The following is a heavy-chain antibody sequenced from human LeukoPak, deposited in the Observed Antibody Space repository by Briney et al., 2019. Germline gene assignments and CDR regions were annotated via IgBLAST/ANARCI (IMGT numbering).Heavy chain of an antibody. J-gene: IGHJ4*02. Sequence: ASVKVSCKASGYPFTNYAMNWVRQAPGQGLEWMGWISAYNGNTNYAQKLQGRVTMTRNTSISTAYMELSSLRSEDTAVYYCARGDQLWPQDYWGQGTLVTVSS. CDR1: GYPFTNYA. D-gene: IGHD5-18*01. CDR3: ARGDQLWPQDY. CDR2: ISAYNGNT. V-gene: IGHV1-8*02.